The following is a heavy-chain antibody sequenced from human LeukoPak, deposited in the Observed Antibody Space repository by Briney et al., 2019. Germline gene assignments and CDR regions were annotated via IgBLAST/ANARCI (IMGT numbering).Heavy chain of an antibody. Sequence: GGSLRLSCAASGFTFSTFAMIWVRQPPGKGLEWVSSIFPSGGEIHYADSVKGRFTISRDNSKNTLYLQMNSLRAEDTAVYYCAKVQRITMVRGAFDYWGQGTLVTVSS. J-gene: IGHJ4*02. CDR2: IFPSGGEI. V-gene: IGHV3-23*01. CDR3: AKVQRITMVRGAFDY. CDR1: GFTFSTFA. D-gene: IGHD3-10*01.